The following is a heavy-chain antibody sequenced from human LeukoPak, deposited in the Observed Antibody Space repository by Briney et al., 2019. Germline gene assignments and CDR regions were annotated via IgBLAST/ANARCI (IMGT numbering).Heavy chain of an antibody. Sequence: GGSLRLSCAASGFTFSSYGMHWVRQAPGKGLEWVAVISYDGSNKYYADSVKGRFTISRDNSKNTLYLQMNSLRAEDTAVYYCARVRGIVVVPAAIWWFDPWGQGTLVTVSS. CDR3: ARVRGIVVVPAAIWWFDP. CDR1: GFTFSSYG. D-gene: IGHD2-2*01. J-gene: IGHJ5*02. V-gene: IGHV3-30*03. CDR2: ISYDGSNK.